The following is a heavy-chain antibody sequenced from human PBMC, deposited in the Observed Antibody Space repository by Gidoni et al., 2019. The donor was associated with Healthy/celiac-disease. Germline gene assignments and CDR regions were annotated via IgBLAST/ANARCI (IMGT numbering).Heavy chain of an antibody. V-gene: IGHV3-30*18. CDR2: ISYDGSNK. Sequence: QVQLVESGGGVVQPGRSLRLSCAASGFTFSSYGMHWVRQAPGKGLVWVAVISYDGSNKYYADSVKGRFTISRDNSKNTLYLQMNSLRAEDTAVYYCAKEGATPSGGIQLWFDYWGQGTLVTVSS. D-gene: IGHD5-18*01. J-gene: IGHJ4*02. CDR3: AKEGATPSGGIQLWFDY. CDR1: GFTFSSYG.